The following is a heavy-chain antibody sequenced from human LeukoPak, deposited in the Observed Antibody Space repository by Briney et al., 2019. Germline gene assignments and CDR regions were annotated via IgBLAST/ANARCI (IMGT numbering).Heavy chain of an antibody. V-gene: IGHV1-46*01. CDR1: GYTFTSYY. CDR2: INPSGGST. J-gene: IGHJ3*02. Sequence: GASVKVSCKASGYTFTSYYMHWVRQAPGQGLEGMGIINPSGGSTSYAQKFQGRVTMTRDRSTSTVYMELSSLRSENPAVYYCARDAVVVVAATPDAFDIWGQGTMVTVSS. CDR3: ARDAVVVVAATPDAFDI. D-gene: IGHD2-15*01.